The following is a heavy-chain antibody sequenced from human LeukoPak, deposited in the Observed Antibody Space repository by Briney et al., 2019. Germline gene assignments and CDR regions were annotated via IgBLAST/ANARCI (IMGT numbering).Heavy chain of an antibody. J-gene: IGHJ4*02. CDR3: ARQAVADLYYFDY. CDR2: IYYSGST. D-gene: IGHD6-19*01. CDR1: GGSISSYY. Sequence: PSETLSLTCTVSGGSISSYYWSWVRQPPGNGLEWMGYIYYSGSTNYNPSLKSRVTISVDKSKNQFSLKLSSVTAADTAVYYCARQAVADLYYFDYWGQGTLVTVSS. V-gene: IGHV4-59*01.